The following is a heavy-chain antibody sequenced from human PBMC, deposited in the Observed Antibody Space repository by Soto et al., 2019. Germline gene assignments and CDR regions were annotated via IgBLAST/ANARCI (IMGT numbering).Heavy chain of an antibody. CDR2: INPNSGGT. CDR1: GYTFTSYD. V-gene: IGHV1-2*02. D-gene: IGHD2-21*02. Sequence: ASVKVSCKASGYTFTSYDINWVRQATGQGLEWMGWINPNSGGTNYAQKFQGRVTMTRDTSISTAYMELSRLRSDDTAVYYCARGDRLLLNYYYGMDVWGQGTTVTVSS. CDR3: ARGDRLLLNYYYGMDV. J-gene: IGHJ6*02.